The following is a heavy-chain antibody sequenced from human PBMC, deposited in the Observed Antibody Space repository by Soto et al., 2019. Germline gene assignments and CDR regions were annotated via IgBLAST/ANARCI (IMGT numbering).Heavy chain of an antibody. J-gene: IGHJ5*02. V-gene: IGHV4-4*02. CDR3: ARVSSSSWYGGWFDP. Sequence: KPSETLSLTCAVSGGSISSSNWWSWVREPPGKGLEWIGEIYHSGSTNYNPSLKSRVTISVDKSKNQFSLKLSSVTAADTAVYYCARVSSSSWYGGWFDPWGQGTLVTVSS. CDR1: GGSISSSNW. D-gene: IGHD6-13*01. CDR2: IYHSGST.